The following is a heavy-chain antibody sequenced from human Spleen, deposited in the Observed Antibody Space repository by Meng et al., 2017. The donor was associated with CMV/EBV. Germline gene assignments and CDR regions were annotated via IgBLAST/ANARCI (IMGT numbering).Heavy chain of an antibody. CDR3: AREDGVDTAMVMTLDTLDV. CDR2: ISYDGSNK. D-gene: IGHD5-18*01. Sequence: GGSLRLSCAASGFTFSSYAMHWVRQAPGKGLEWVAVISYDGSNKYYADSVKGRFSISRDNSKNTLYLQMNNLRAEDTAVYYCAREDGVDTAMVMTLDTLDVWGQGTTVTVSS. V-gene: IGHV3-30*04. J-gene: IGHJ6*02. CDR1: GFTFSSYA.